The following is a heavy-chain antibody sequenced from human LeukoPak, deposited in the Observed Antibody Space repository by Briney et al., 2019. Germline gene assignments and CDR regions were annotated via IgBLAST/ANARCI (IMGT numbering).Heavy chain of an antibody. V-gene: IGHV3-21*01. J-gene: IGHJ6*02. Sequence: GGSLRLSCAASGFTFSSYSMNWVRQAPGKGLEWVSSISSSSSYIYYADSVKGRFTISRDNAKNSLYLEMNSLRAEDTAVYYCASLHVVTGMATGYYYGMDVWGQGTRVTVSS. CDR1: GFTFSSYS. D-gene: IGHD5-18*01. CDR3: ASLHVVTGMATGYYYGMDV. CDR2: ISSSSSYI.